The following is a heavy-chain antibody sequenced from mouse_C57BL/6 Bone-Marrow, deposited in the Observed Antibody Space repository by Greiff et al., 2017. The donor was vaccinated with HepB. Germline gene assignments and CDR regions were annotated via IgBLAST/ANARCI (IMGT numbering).Heavy chain of an antibody. CDR3: AREEDYYGSSYDWYFDV. J-gene: IGHJ1*03. D-gene: IGHD1-1*01. V-gene: IGHV5-4*01. Sequence: EVKLMESGGGLVKPGGSLKLSCAASGFTFSSYAMSWVRQTPEKRLEWVATISDGGSYTYYPDNVKGRFTISRDNAKNNLYLQMSHLKSEDTAMYYCAREEDYYGSSYDWYFDVWGTGTTVTVAS. CDR1: GFTFSSYA. CDR2: ISDGGSYT.